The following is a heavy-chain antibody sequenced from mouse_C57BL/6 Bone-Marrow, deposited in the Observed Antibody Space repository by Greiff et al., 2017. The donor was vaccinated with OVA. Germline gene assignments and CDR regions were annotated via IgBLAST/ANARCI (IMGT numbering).Heavy chain of an antibody. Sequence: QVQLQQPGAELVRPGTSVKLSCKASGYTFTSYWMHWVKQRPGQGLEWIGVIDPSDSYTNYNQKFKGKATLTVDTSSSTAYMQLSSLTSEDSAVYYCAKDGYFDDWGQGTTLTVSS. CDR2: IDPSDSYT. D-gene: IGHD2-3*01. V-gene: IGHV1-59*01. CDR1: GYTFTSYW. CDR3: AKDGYFDD. J-gene: IGHJ2*01.